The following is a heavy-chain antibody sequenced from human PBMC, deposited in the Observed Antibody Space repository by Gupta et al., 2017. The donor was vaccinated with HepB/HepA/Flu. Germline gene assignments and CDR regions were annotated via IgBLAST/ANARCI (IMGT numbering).Heavy chain of an antibody. CDR2: ISWNSDSI. CDR1: GFQFNDYV. Sequence: EVQLVESGGGLVQPGRSLRLSCAASGFQFNDYVMYWVRQVPGKGLEWVSGISWNSDSIGYAGSVKGRFTISRDNAKNSLYLQMNSLSAEDTALYHCAKRIYCSSTSCPWAFDIWGQGTMVTVSS. V-gene: IGHV3-9*01. CDR3: AKRIYCSSTSCPWAFDI. D-gene: IGHD2-2*01. J-gene: IGHJ3*02.